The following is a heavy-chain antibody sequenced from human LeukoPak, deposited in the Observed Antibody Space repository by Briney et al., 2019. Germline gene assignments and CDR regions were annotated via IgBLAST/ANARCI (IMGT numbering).Heavy chain of an antibody. CDR3: ARATSSAWYYFDS. V-gene: IGHV3-21*04. Sequence: GGSLRLSCAASGFTFSSYSMNWVRQAPGKGLEWVSSISSSSSYIYYADSVKGRFTISRDNAKNSLYLQMNSLRAEDTALYYCARATSSAWYYFDSWGQGTLVIVSS. CDR1: GFTFSSYS. CDR2: ISSSSSYI. D-gene: IGHD6-19*01. J-gene: IGHJ4*02.